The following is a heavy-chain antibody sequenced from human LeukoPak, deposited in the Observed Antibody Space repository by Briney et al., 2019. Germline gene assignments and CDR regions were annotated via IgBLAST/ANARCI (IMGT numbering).Heavy chain of an antibody. Sequence: SETLSLTCTVSGGSISSSSYYWGWIRQPPGKGLEWTGSIYYSGSTYYNPSLKSRVTISVDTSKNQFSLKLSSVTAADTAVYYCARPRRIAVAVDYWGQGTLVTVSS. CDR3: ARPRRIAVAVDY. CDR1: GGSISSSSYY. V-gene: IGHV4-39*01. D-gene: IGHD6-19*01. CDR2: IYYSGST. J-gene: IGHJ4*02.